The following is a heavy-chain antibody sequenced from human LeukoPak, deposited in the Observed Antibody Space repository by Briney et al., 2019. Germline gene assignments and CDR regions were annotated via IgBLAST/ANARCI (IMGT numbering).Heavy chain of an antibody. CDR1: GGSISSYY. V-gene: IGHV4-59*08. CDR2: ISYSGST. D-gene: IGHD2-15*01. J-gene: IGHJ6*03. CDR3: APTPPIEPYYYVDG. Sequence: PSETLSLTCTVSGGSISSYYWNWIRQPPGKGLEWIGHISYSGSTNYNPSLKSRLTISVDTSKNQFSLKLSSVTAADTAIYYCAPTPPIEPYYYVDGWGTGTTVTVSS.